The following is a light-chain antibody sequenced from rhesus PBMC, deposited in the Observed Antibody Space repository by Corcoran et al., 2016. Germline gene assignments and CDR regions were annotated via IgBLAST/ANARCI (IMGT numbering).Light chain of an antibody. CDR1: ENINNY. V-gene: IGKV1-74*01. CDR3: QHSFGTPFT. J-gene: IGKJ3*01. CDR2: QAS. Sequence: DIQLTQSPSSLSASVGDRVTITCRASENINNYLHWYQQQPGKAPNLLVYQASPLQSGVPSRFIGSGSGTDFTLTINSLQPEDFATYYCQHSFGTPFTFGPGTKLDIK.